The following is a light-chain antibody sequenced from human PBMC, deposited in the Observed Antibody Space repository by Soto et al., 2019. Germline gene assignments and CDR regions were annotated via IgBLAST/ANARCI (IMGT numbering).Light chain of an antibody. CDR3: QQRSSYPIT. V-gene: IGKV1-9*01. J-gene: IGKJ5*01. Sequence: DIQLTQSPSCLAASVLGIGTSTFRASQCISSYLAWYQQKPGKAPKLLIYDASTLQSGVPSRFSGSGSGTEFTLTISSLQPEDFATYYCQQRSSYPITFGQGTRLEIK. CDR2: DAS. CDR1: QCISSY.